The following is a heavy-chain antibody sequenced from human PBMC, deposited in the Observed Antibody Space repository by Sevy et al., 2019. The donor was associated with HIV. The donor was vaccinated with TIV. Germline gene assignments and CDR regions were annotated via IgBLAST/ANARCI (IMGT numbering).Heavy chain of an antibody. V-gene: IGHV1-18*01. Sequence: ASVKVSCKASGYTFTSYGINWVRQAPGQGLEWMGWISAYSGNTNYAQNLQGRVTMTTDTFTSTAYMELRSLTSDDTAVYYCERDQYDSSGYYYSYYGMDVWGQRTTVTVSS. CDR3: ERDQYDSSGYYYSYYGMDV. D-gene: IGHD3-22*01. CDR2: ISAYSGNT. CDR1: GYTFTSYG. J-gene: IGHJ6*02.